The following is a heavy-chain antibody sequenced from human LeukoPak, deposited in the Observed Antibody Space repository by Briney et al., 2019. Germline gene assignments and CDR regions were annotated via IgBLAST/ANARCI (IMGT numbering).Heavy chain of an antibody. Sequence: SETLSLTCTVSGGSISSSNYYWSWIRQPPGKGLEWIGEINHSGSTNYNPSLKSRVTISVDTSKNQFSLKLSSVTAADTAVYYCARVVMISFDYWGQGTLVTVSS. D-gene: IGHD3/OR15-3a*01. V-gene: IGHV4-39*07. CDR1: GGSISSSNYY. CDR3: ARVVMISFDY. CDR2: INHSGST. J-gene: IGHJ4*02.